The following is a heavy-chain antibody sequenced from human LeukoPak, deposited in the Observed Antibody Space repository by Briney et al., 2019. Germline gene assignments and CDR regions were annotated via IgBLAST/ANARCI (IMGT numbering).Heavy chain of an antibody. CDR3: AKDGAWLRFDD. CDR2: ISSRGGTI. V-gene: IGHV3-11*01. Sequence: GGSLRLSCVVSGFTFSDCYMTSIRQAPAKGLEWVSYISSRGGTIYYADSVKGRFTISRDDPKNTLYLQMENLRAEDTAVYYCAKDGAWLRFDDWGQGILVTVSS. D-gene: IGHD5-12*01. J-gene: IGHJ4*02. CDR1: GFTFSDCY.